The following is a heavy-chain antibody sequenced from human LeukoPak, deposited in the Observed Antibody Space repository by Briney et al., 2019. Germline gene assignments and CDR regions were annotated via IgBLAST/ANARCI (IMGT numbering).Heavy chain of an antibody. CDR2: MNPNSGRT. CDR1: GYTLTSYD. CDR3: TRETSLRYFDY. V-gene: IGHV1-8*01. Sequence: ASVEVSCKASGYTLTSYDINWVRQATGQGLEWMGWMNPNSGRTGYAQNFQGRITITRNTSISTAYMELSSLRSEDTAVYYCTRETSLRYFDYWGQGTLVTVSS. J-gene: IGHJ4*02.